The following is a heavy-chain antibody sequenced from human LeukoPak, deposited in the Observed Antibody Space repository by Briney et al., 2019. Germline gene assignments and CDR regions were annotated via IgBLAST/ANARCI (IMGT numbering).Heavy chain of an antibody. CDR3: TRLAVATSEDY. Sequence: PGGSLRLSCAASGFTFSSYSMNWVRQAPGKGLEWVSSISSSSSYIYYADSEKGRFTISRDNAKNSLYLQMNSLKTEDTAVYYCTRLAVATSEDYWGQGTLVTVSS. J-gene: IGHJ4*02. CDR2: ISSSSSYI. CDR1: GFTFSSYS. D-gene: IGHD5-12*01. V-gene: IGHV3-21*04.